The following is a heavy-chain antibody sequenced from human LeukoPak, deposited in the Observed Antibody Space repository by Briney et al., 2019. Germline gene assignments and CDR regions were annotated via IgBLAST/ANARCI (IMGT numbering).Heavy chain of an antibody. V-gene: IGHV4-61*01. J-gene: IGHJ4*02. Sequence: SETLSLTCTVSGGSISTDSFFWSWIRQPPGKGPEWIGSLYYRGSTSCNPSLKSRVTISVDTSKNQFSLKLTSVTAADTAIYYCARVALDCFGGRGCRLFDYWGWGTLVTVSS. D-gene: IGHD2-21*01. CDR3: ARVALDCFGGRGCRLFDY. CDR1: GGSISTDSFF. CDR2: LYYRGST.